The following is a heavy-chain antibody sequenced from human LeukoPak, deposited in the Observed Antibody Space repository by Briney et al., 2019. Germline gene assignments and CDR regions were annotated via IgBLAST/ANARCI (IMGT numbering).Heavy chain of an antibody. D-gene: IGHD5-18*01. CDR3: ARWQRGYSYGRFDP. CDR2: MNPNSGNT. CDR1: GGTFSSYA. Sequence: ASVKVSCKASGGTFSSYAISWVRQAPGQGLEWMGWMNPNSGNTGYAQKFQGRVTMTRNTSISTAYMELSSLRSEDTAVYYCARWQRGYSYGRFDPWGQGTLVTVSS. V-gene: IGHV1-8*02. J-gene: IGHJ5*02.